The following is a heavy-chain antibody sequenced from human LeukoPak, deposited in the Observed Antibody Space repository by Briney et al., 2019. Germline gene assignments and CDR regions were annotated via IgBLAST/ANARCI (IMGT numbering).Heavy chain of an antibody. V-gene: IGHV3-21*01. CDR3: ARAGDYGDYFDY. CDR2: ISSSSSYI. CDR1: GFTFSSYS. Sequence: KPGGSLRLSCAASGFTFSSYSMNWVRQAPGKALEWVSSISSSSSYIYYADSVKGRFTISRDNAKNSLYLQMNSLRAEDTAVYYCARAGDYGDYFDYWGQGTLVTVSS. D-gene: IGHD4-17*01. J-gene: IGHJ4*02.